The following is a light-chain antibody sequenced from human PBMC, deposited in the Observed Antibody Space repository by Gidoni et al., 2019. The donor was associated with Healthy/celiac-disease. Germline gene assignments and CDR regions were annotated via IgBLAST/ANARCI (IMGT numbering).Light chain of an antibody. V-gene: IGKV3-20*01. CDR3: QQYGSSPLT. CDR2: GAS. J-gene: IGKJ4*01. CDR1: QSVSSSY. Sequence: IVLTQSPGTLPLSPGERATLSCRASQSVSSSYLAWYQQKPGQAPRLLIYGASSRATGIPDRFSGSGSGTDFTLTISRLEPEDFAVYYCQQYGSSPLTFXGXTKVEIK.